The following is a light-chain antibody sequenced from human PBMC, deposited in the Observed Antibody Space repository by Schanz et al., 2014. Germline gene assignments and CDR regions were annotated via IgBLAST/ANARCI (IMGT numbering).Light chain of an antibody. J-gene: IGKJ4*01. Sequence: EIVMTQSPATLSVSPGERATLSCRASQSVSNNLAWYQQKPGQAPRLLIYGASTRATGIPARFSGSGSGTEFTPPNRRLEPEDFAVYYWEKYGRSPSLTFGGGTKVAIK. CDR1: QSVSNN. CDR3: EKYGRSPSLT. V-gene: IGKV3-15*01. CDR2: GAS.